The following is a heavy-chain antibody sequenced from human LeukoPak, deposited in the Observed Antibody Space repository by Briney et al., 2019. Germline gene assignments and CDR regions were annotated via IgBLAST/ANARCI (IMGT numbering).Heavy chain of an antibody. CDR1: GFTFSNAW. J-gene: IGHJ4*02. D-gene: IGHD3-22*01. V-gene: IGHV3-15*04. CDR3: TTGDYYDSSGYYRDY. Sequence: PGGSLRLSCAASGFTFSNAWMSWVCQAPGKGLEWVGRIESKTDGGTTDYAAPVKGRFTISRDDSKNTLYLQMNSLKTEDTAVYYCTTGDYYDSSGYYRDYWGQGTLVTVSS. CDR2: IESKTDGGTT.